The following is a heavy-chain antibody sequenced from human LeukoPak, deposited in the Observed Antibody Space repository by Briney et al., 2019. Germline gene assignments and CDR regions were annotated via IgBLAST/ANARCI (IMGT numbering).Heavy chain of an antibody. J-gene: IGHJ4*02. D-gene: IGHD3-10*01. Sequence: SETLSLTCTVSGGSISSYYWSWIRQPPGKGLEWIGYISYSESNNYDDSLRSRVSISLDTSPNQFSLRLSSVTAADTAVYYCASTAHPNHPNYGRDWTFFDHWSQGTLVTVSS. V-gene: IGHV4-59*08. CDR2: ISYSESN. CDR3: ASTAHPNHPNYGRDWTFFDH. CDR1: GGSISSYY.